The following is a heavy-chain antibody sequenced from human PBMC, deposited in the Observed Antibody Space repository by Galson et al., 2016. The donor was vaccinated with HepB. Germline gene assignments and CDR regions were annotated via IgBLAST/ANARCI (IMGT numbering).Heavy chain of an antibody. CDR3: ARDGGDSGNPEGFDP. CDR2: IYHSRRT. J-gene: IGHJ5*01. D-gene: IGHD1-14*01. V-gene: IGHV4-38-2*02. CDR1: GYSISTGYY. Sequence: SETLSLTCTVSGYSISTGYYWGWVRQPPGKGLEWIGSIYHSRRTYYSPSLNSRLTLSVVTSKNQFSLKLRSMTAAVTAVYYCARDGGDSGNPEGFDPWGQGTLGTVSS.